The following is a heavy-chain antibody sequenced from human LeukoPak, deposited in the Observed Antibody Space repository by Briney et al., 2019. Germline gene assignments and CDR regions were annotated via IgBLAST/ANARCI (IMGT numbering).Heavy chain of an antibody. CDR2: IWYDGSNK. Sequence: PGGSLRLSCAASGFTFSSYGMHWVRQAPGKGLEWVAVIWYDGSNKYYADSVKGRFTISRDNSKNTLYLQMNSLRAEDTAVYYCVRERYYYDSSGGYYYYGMDVWGQGTTATVSS. D-gene: IGHD3-22*01. CDR1: GFTFSSYG. CDR3: VRERYYYDSSGGYYYYGMDV. J-gene: IGHJ6*02. V-gene: IGHV3-33*01.